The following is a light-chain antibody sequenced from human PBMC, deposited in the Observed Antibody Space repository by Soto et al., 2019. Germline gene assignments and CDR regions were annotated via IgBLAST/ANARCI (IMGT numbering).Light chain of an antibody. J-gene: IGKJ1*01. Sequence: EIVMTQSPATLSVSPGERVTLSCRASQSVSSNLAWYQQKPGQAPRLLIYGASTRATGIPARFSGSRSGTEFTLTISSLQSEDFAVYYCQHYNNWPLTFGQGTKVEIK. CDR2: GAS. CDR3: QHYNNWPLT. CDR1: QSVSSN. V-gene: IGKV3-15*01.